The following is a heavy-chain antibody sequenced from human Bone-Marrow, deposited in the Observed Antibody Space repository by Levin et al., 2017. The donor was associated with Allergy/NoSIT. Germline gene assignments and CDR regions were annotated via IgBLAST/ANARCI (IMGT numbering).Heavy chain of an antibody. J-gene: IGHJ5*02. CDR1: GFTFVSYG. Sequence: GGSLRLSCTASGFTFVSYGMSWVRQAPGKGLEWVAAISGSGGEANYADSVRGRFAISRDNSKNTLNLQLNSLRAEDTAVYYCTKALRITRSTFDFFDPWGQGTQVTVSS. CDR2: ISGSGGEA. V-gene: IGHV3-23*01. D-gene: IGHD1-20*01. CDR3: TKALRITRSTFDFFDP.